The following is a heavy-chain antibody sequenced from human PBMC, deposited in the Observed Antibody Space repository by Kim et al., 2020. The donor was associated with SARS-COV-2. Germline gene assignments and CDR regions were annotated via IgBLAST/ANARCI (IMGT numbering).Heavy chain of an antibody. CDR3: ARTSSPRYSSSWYEGDY. J-gene: IGHJ4*02. V-gene: IGHV3-48*02. CDR1: GFTFSSYS. CDR2: ISSSSSTI. D-gene: IGHD6-13*01. Sequence: GGSLRLSCAASGFTFSSYSMNWVRQAPGKGLEWVSYISSSSSTIYYADSVKGRFTISRDNAKNSLYLQMNSLRDEDTAVYYCARTSSPRYSSSWYEGDYWGQGTLVTVSS.